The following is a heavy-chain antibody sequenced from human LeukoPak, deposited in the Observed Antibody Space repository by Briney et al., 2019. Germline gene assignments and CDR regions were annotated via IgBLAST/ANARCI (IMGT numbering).Heavy chain of an antibody. J-gene: IGHJ4*02. Sequence: PGGSLRLSCAASGFTFSTYDMHWVRQAPGKGLEWVAVIPYDGSNKYYADSVKGRFTISRENSKNRLYLQMNSLRAEDTAVYYCARVSYDFWSGSETDYWGQGTLVTVSS. D-gene: IGHD3-3*01. CDR3: ARVSYDFWSGSETDY. CDR2: IPYDGSNK. CDR1: GFTFSTYD. V-gene: IGHV3-30*04.